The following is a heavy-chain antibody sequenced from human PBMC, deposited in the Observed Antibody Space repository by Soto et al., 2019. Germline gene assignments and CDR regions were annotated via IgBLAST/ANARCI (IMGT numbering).Heavy chain of an antibody. CDR3: ARDSSMIVVVITFLFDY. J-gene: IGHJ4*02. CDR2: ISYDGSNK. Sequence: PGGSLRLSCAASGFTFSSYAMHWVRQAPGKGLEWVAVISYDGSNKYYADSVKGRFTISRDNSKNTLYLQMNSLRAEDTAVYYCARDSSMIVVVITFLFDYWGQGTLVTVSS. V-gene: IGHV3-30-3*01. D-gene: IGHD3-22*01. CDR1: GFTFSSYA.